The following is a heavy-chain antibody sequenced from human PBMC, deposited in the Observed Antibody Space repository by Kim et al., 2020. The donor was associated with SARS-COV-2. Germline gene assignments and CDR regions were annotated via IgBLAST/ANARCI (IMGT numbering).Heavy chain of an antibody. D-gene: IGHD3-22*01. V-gene: IGHV4-39*07. CDR1: GGSISSSSYY. CDR3: ARDAAYYDSSGIFDY. Sequence: SETLSLTCTVSGGSISSSSYYWGWIRQPPGKGLEWIGSIYYSGSTYYNPSLKSRVTISVDTSKNQFSLKLSSVTAADTAVYYCARDAAYYDSSGIFDYWGQGTLVTVSS. J-gene: IGHJ4*02. CDR2: IYYSGST.